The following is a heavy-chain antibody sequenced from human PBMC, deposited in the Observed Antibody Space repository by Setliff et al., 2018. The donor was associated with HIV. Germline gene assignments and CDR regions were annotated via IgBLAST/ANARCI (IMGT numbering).Heavy chain of an antibody. CDR3: ATDTSISWFYH. CDR2: IYHSGGT. J-gene: IGHJ5*01. CDR1: GYFINIGHY. D-gene: IGHD1-1*01. Sequence: SETLSLTCRVSGYFINIGHYCGWLRQSPGKGLEWIGTIYHSGGTYYDPSLKSRVTISVDTSNNQFSLRMNSVTAADTAVYYCATDTSISWFYHWGQGTLVTVSS. V-gene: IGHV4-38-2*02.